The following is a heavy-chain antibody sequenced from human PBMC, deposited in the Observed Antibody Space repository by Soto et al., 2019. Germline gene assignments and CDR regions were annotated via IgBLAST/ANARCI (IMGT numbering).Heavy chain of an antibody. J-gene: IGHJ5*02. CDR1: GGSVSSGTYY. V-gene: IGHV4-61*01. Sequence: QVQLQESGPGLVKPSETLSLTCTVSGGSVSSGTYYWSWIRQPPGKGLEWIAYIYYSGSTNYNPSLKSRVTISVDASKNQFSLNLSSVTAADTAGYYCARGRGWFDPWGQGTLVTVSS. CDR3: ARGRGWFDP. CDR2: IYYSGST.